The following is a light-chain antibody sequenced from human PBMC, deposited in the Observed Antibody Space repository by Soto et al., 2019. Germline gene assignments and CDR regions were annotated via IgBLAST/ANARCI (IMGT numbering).Light chain of an antibody. J-gene: IGKJ4*01. CDR3: QQRSIWPPTGLT. V-gene: IGKV3-11*01. Sequence: EIVLTQSPATLSLSPGERATLSCRASQSVRTYLAWYQQKPGQAPRLLIYDASNRATGIPARFGGSGSGTDFILTISSLEPEDFAVYFCQQRSIWPPTGLTFGGGTKVEIK. CDR2: DAS. CDR1: QSVRTY.